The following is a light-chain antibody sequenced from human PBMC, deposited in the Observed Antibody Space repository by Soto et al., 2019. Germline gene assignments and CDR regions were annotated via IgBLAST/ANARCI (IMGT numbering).Light chain of an antibody. J-gene: IGLJ1*01. CDR1: SGDVGGYYY. CDR2: EVS. CDR3: SSYTTSSTVV. Sequence: QSAVTQPASVSGSPGQSITISCTGTSGDVGGYYYVSWYQQLPGKAPKLMISEVSNRPSGVSNRFSGSKSGNTASLTISGLQAEDEADYYCSSYTTSSTVVFGTGTKLTVL. V-gene: IGLV2-14*01.